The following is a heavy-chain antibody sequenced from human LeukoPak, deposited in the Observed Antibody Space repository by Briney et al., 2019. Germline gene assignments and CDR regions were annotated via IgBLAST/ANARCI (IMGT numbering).Heavy chain of an antibody. Sequence: GGSLRLSCAASGFTFSSYAMHWVRQAPGKGLEWVAVISYDGSNKYYADSVKGRFTISRDNSKNTLYLQMNSLRAEDTAVYYCARDQCSSTSCYPSNWFDPWGQGTPVTVSS. CDR2: ISYDGSNK. D-gene: IGHD2-2*01. V-gene: IGHV3-30-3*01. CDR3: ARDQCSSTSCYPSNWFDP. J-gene: IGHJ5*02. CDR1: GFTFSSYA.